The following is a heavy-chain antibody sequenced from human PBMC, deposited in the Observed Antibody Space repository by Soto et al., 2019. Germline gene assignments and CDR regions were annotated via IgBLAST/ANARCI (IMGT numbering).Heavy chain of an antibody. CDR3: ASRGYSYGRIDY. V-gene: IGHV4-39*01. CDR2: IYYSGST. D-gene: IGHD5-18*01. J-gene: IGHJ4*02. CDR1: GGSISSSSYY. Sequence: SETLSLTCTVSGGSISSSSYYWGWLRQPPGKGLEWIGSIYYSGSTYYNPSLKSRVTISVDTSKNQFSLKLSSVTAADTAVYYCASRGYSYGRIDYWGQGTLVTVSS.